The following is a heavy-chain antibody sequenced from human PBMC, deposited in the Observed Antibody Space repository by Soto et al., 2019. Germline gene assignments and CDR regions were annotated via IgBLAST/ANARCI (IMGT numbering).Heavy chain of an antibody. Sequence: AASVEVSCKASGGTFSSYAISWVRQAPGQGLEWMGGIIPVFGTGIYAQKFQGRVTITADKSTNTAYMELSSLRSEDTAVYFCARVGGTGGYTYGLDYWGQGTLVTVSS. J-gene: IGHJ4*02. CDR3: ARVGGTGGYTYGLDY. CDR2: IIPVFGTG. CDR1: GGTFSSYA. V-gene: IGHV1-69*06. D-gene: IGHD5-18*01.